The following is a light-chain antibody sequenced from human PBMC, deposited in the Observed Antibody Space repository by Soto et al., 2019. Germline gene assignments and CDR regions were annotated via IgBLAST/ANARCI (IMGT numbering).Light chain of an antibody. CDR2: SNN. J-gene: IGLJ3*02. CDR3: ATWDASLNGPV. CDR1: SSNIGSNT. Sequence: QSVLTQPPSASGTPGQRVTISCSGSSSNIGSNTVNWYQQLPGTAPKILVYSNNKRPSGVPDRFSGYKSGTSASLAISGLQFEDEADYHCATWDASLNGPVFGGGTKVTVL. V-gene: IGLV1-44*01.